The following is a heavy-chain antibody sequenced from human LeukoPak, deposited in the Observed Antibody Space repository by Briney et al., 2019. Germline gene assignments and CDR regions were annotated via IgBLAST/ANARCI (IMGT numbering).Heavy chain of an antibody. CDR1: GFTFSTYA. Sequence: GGSLRLSCAASGFTFSTYAMHWVRQAPGKGLEWVALISYDGSNKYYADSVKGRFTISRDNSKNTLYLQMNSLRAEDTAVYYCARDPSGGDYVRAFDFWGQGTMVTVSS. D-gene: IGHD4-17*01. J-gene: IGHJ3*01. CDR3: ARDPSGGDYVRAFDF. V-gene: IGHV3-30*04. CDR2: ISYDGSNK.